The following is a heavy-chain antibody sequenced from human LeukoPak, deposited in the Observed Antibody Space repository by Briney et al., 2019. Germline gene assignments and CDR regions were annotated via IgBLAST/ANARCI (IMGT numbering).Heavy chain of an antibody. J-gene: IGHJ3*01. CDR3: ARDIQLST. CDR2: ISSSNSYT. CDR1: GFTFSDYY. V-gene: IGHV3-11*05. D-gene: IGHD5-24*01. Sequence: GGSLRLSCAASGFTFSDYYMSWIRQAPGKGLEWVSYISSSNSYTNYADSVKGRFTISRDNSKDTLYLQMNSLRAEDTAIYYCARDIQLSTWGLGTMVTVSS.